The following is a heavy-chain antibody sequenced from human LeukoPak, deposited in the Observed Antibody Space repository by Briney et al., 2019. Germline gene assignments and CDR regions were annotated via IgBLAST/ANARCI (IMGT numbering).Heavy chain of an antibody. D-gene: IGHD3-3*01. J-gene: IGHJ5*02. CDR1: GFTFSDYA. V-gene: IGHV3-21*01. CDR3: ARVFGLGWFDP. CDR2: ISSGNSYI. Sequence: PGGSLRLSCPASGFTFSDYAIIWVRQAPGKGLESVSSISSGNSYIFYADSVKGRFTISRDNAKNSVFLQMNSLRAEDTAVYYCARVFGLGWFDPWGQGTLVTVSS.